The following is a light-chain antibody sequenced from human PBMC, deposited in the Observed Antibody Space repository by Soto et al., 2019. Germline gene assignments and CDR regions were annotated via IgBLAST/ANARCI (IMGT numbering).Light chain of an antibody. J-gene: IGKJ5*01. CDR3: QKYNNVPAT. CDR2: DAS. CDR1: QDISNY. Sequence: DIQMTQSPSSLSASVGDRVTITCQASQDISNYLNWYQQKPGKAPKLLIYDASNLETGVPSRFSGSGSGTDFTLTISSLQPEDVATYYCQKYNNVPATFGLGTRLEIK. V-gene: IGKV1-33*01.